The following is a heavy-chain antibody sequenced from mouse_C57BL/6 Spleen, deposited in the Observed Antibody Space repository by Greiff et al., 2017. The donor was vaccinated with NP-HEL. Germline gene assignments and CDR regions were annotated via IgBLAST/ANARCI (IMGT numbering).Heavy chain of an antibody. CDR1: GYTFTDYE. J-gene: IGHJ3*01. CDR3: TRSGTVAY. Sequence: QVQLKQSGAELVRPGASVTLSCKASGYTFTDYEMHWVKQTPVHGLEWIGAIDPETGGTAYNQKFKGKAILTADKSSSTAYMELRSLTSEDSAVYYCTRSGTVAYWGQGTLVTVSA. V-gene: IGHV1-15*01. CDR2: IDPETGGT. D-gene: IGHD3-1*01.